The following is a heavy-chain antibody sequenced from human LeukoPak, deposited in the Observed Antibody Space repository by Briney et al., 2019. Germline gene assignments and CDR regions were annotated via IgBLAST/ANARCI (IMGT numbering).Heavy chain of an antibody. D-gene: IGHD6-19*01. CDR3: ARYAVAGEFDY. Sequence: GRSLRLSXAASGFTFDDYAMHWVRQAPGKGLEWVSGISWNSGSIGYADSVKGRFTISRDNAKHSLYLQMNSLRAEDMALYYCARYAVAGEFDYWGQGTLVTVSS. CDR1: GFTFDDYA. J-gene: IGHJ4*02. CDR2: ISWNSGSI. V-gene: IGHV3-9*03.